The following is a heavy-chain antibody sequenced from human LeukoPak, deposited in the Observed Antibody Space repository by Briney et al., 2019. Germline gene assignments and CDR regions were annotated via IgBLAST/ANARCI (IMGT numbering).Heavy chain of an antibody. Sequence: PSQTLSLTCTVSGGSISSGGYYWSWIRQHPGKGLEWIGYIYYSGSTYYNPSLKSRVTISVDTSKNQFSLKLGSVTAADTAVYYCARARPSPDYGDYFDYWGQGTLVTVSS. CDR3: ARARPSPDYGDYFDY. CDR2: IYYSGST. V-gene: IGHV4-31*03. CDR1: GGSISSGGYY. J-gene: IGHJ4*02. D-gene: IGHD4-17*01.